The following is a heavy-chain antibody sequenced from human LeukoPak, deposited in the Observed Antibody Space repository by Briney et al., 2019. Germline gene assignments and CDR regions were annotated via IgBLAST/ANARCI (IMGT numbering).Heavy chain of an antibody. CDR2: IYPGDSDT. CDR3: ARRSITMVRGVISDYFDY. J-gene: IGHJ4*02. Sequence: GESLKISCKGSGYSFTSYWIGWVRPLPGKGLEWMGIIYPGDSDTRYSPSFQGQVTISADKSISTAYLQWSSLKASDTAMYYCARRSITMVRGVISDYFDYWGQGTLVTVSS. CDR1: GYSFTSYW. D-gene: IGHD3-10*01. V-gene: IGHV5-51*01.